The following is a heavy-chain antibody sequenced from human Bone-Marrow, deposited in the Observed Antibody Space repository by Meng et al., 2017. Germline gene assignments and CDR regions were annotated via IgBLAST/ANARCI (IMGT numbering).Heavy chain of an antibody. D-gene: IGHD2-15*01. J-gene: IGHJ6*02. CDR3: ARGYCSGGSCYRLIYYYYYGMDV. Sequence: ASVKVSCKASGYTFTSYDINWVRQATGQGLEWMGWMNPNSGNTGYAQKFQGRVTITRNTSISTAYMELSSLRSEDTAVYYCARGYCSGGSCYRLIYYYYYGMDVWGQGTTVTVSS. CDR2: MNPNSGNT. CDR1: GYTFTSYD. V-gene: IGHV1-8*03.